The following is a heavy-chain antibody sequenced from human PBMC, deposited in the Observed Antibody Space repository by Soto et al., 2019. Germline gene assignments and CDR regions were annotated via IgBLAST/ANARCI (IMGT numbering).Heavy chain of an antibody. CDR1: GFIFSNYG. V-gene: IGHV3-33*01. CDR2: IWYDGHKE. Sequence: QVQLVESGGGVVQPEKSLRLSCAASGFIFSNYGMHWVRQAPGKGLEWVAVIWYDGHKEYYADSVKGRFIISRDNSRNTVYLQMNSRRAEDTAVYYCARERAVDYYHWFDPWGQGTLVTVSS. J-gene: IGHJ5*02. CDR3: ARERAVDYYHWFDP. D-gene: IGHD3-3*02.